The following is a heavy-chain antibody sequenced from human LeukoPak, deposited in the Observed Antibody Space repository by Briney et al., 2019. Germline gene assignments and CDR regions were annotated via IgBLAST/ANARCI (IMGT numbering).Heavy chain of an antibody. V-gene: IGHV4-39*01. CDR3: ASAGYGVGLRGWFDP. CDR1: GGSISSSSYY. CDR2: IYYSGST. J-gene: IGHJ5*02. D-gene: IGHD4-17*01. Sequence: SETLSLTCTVSGGSISSSSYYWGWIRQPPGKGLEWIGSIYYSGSTYYNPSLKSRVTISVDTSKNQFSLKLSSVTAADTAVYYCASAGYGVGLRGWFDPWGQGTLVTVSS.